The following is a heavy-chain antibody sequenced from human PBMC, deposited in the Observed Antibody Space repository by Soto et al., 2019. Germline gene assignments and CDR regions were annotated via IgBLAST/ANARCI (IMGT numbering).Heavy chain of an antibody. CDR2: IKQDGSEK. J-gene: IGHJ4*02. V-gene: IGHV3-7*01. CDR3: ARETWVYSSSSPGLKARAYDY. D-gene: IGHD6-6*01. CDR1: GFTFSNYW. Sequence: EVQLVESGGGLVQPGGSLRLSCAASGFTFSNYWMSWVRQAPGKGLEWVANIKQDGSEKYYVDSVKGRFTISRDNAKNSLYLQVNSLRVEDTAVYYCARETWVYSSSSPGLKARAYDYWGQGTLVTVSS.